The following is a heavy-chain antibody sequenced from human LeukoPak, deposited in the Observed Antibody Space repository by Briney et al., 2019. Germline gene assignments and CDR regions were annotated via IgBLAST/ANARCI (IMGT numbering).Heavy chain of an antibody. CDR3: ARETRRGYCSGGSCSDYFDY. D-gene: IGHD2-15*01. J-gene: IGHJ4*02. Sequence: ASVKVSCKASGYTFTGYYMHWVRQAPGQGLEWMGWINPNSGGTNYAQKFQGWVTMTRDTSISTAYMELSRLRSDDTAVYYCARETRRGYCSGGSCSDYFDYWAREPWSPSPQ. V-gene: IGHV1-2*04. CDR2: INPNSGGT. CDR1: GYTFTGYY.